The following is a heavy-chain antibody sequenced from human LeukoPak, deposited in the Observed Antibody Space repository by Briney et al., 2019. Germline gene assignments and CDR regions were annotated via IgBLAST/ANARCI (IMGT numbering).Heavy chain of an antibody. D-gene: IGHD2-2*01. Sequence: GGSLRLSCAASGFAFSSYWMGWVRQAPGNGPEWVANIKEDESEKNYVDSVKGRFTISRDNAKNSLFLHMNSLRAEDTAVYYCAREPWSIAYCSSITCGLNSWGQGTLVTVSS. CDR1: GFAFSSYW. CDR3: AREPWSIAYCSSITCGLNS. V-gene: IGHV3-7*01. J-gene: IGHJ4*02. CDR2: IKEDESEK.